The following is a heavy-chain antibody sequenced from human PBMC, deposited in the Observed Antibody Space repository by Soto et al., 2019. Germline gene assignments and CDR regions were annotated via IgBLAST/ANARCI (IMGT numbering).Heavy chain of an antibody. CDR2: ISGVNSDV. CDR3: TRDRPPHNTGWPIFEY. V-gene: IGHV3-48*02. D-gene: IGHD6-19*01. J-gene: IGHJ4*02. Sequence: EVQLMESGGGLVQPGGSLRPSCAASGFTLSSCNMNWVRPATGRGLEWVDFISGVNSDVFYADSVKGRVTISSDNATIELYLQMNSLRDEDTAVYYCTRDRPPHNTGWPIFEYWGQGTLVTVSS. CDR1: GFTLSSCN.